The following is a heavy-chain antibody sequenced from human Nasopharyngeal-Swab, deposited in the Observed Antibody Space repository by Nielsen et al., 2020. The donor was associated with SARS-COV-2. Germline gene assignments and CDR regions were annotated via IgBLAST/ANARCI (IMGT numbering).Heavy chain of an antibody. D-gene: IGHD4-11*01. CDR3: ASSYSNDYYYGMDV. V-gene: IGHV3-20*01. CDR2: INWNGGST. Sequence: GGSLRLSCAASGFTFSSYWMSWVRQAPGKGLEWVSGINWNGGSTGYADSVKGRFTISRDNAKNSLYLQMNSLRAEDTALYHCASSYSNDYYYGMDVWGQGTTVTVSS. J-gene: IGHJ6*02. CDR1: GFTFSSYW.